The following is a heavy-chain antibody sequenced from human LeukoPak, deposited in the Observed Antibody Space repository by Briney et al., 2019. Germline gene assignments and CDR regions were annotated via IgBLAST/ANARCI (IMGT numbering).Heavy chain of an antibody. CDR3: ARHAHGYCSSTSCYTDWYVDL. J-gene: IGHJ2*01. D-gene: IGHD2-2*02. CDR2: IYTSGST. Sequence: SETLSLTCTVSGGSISSYYWSWIRQPPGKGLEWIGYIYTSGSTNYNPSLKSRVTISVDTSKNQFSLKLSSVTAADTAVYYCARHAHGYCSSTSCYTDWYVDLWGRGTLVTVSS. CDR1: GGSISSYY. V-gene: IGHV4-4*09.